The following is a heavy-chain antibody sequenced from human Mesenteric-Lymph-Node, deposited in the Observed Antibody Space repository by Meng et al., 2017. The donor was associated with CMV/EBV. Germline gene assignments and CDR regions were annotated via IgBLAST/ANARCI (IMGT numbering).Heavy chain of an antibody. D-gene: IGHD6-13*01. CDR1: GYNFDTYW. Sequence: SCKGSGYNFDTYWIAWVRQMPGKGLEWMGVIYSGDSDTRYSPSFQGQVTISADKSTNTAYLQWSSLKTSDTAMYYCARHGAGGTVDHWGQGTLVTVSS. CDR3: ARHGAGGTVDH. CDR2: IYSGDSDT. V-gene: IGHV5-51*01. J-gene: IGHJ4*02.